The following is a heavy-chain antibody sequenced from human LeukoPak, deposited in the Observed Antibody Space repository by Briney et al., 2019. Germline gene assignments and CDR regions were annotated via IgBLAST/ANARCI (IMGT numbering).Heavy chain of an antibody. V-gene: IGHV4-34*01. CDR2: TNHSGST. CDR3: ARVYEVTTLAVYYYYGMDV. J-gene: IGHJ6*02. CDR1: GGSFSGYY. Sequence: SETLSLTCAVYGGSFSGYYWSWIRQPPGKGLEWIGETNHSGSTNYNPSLKSRVTISVDTSKNQFSLKLSSVTAADTAVYYCARVYEVTTLAVYYYYGMDVWGQGTAVTVSS. D-gene: IGHD4-17*01.